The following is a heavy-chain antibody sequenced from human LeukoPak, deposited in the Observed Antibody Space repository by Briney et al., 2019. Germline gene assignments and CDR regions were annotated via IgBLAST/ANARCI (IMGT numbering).Heavy chain of an antibody. CDR2: IYSGGST. V-gene: IGHV3-53*01. CDR1: EFTVNNYY. CDR3: ARGKFGSGSYDF. Sequence: RGSLRLSCAASEFTVNNYYMSWVRQAPGKGLEWVSVIYSGGSTNYADSVKGRFTISRDNSKNTLYLQMNSLRAEDTAVYYCARGKFGSGSYDFWGQGTLVIVSS. J-gene: IGHJ4*02. D-gene: IGHD3-10*01.